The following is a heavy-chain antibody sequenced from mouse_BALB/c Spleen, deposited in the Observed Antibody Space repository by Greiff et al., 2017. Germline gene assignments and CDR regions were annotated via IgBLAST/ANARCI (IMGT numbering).Heavy chain of an antibody. Sequence: EVHLVESGGGLVQPGGSRKLSCAASGFTFSSFGMHWVRQAPEKGLEWVAYISSGSSTIYYADTVKGRFTISRDNPKNTLFLQMTSLRSEDTAMYYCARDYYYGSYYFDYWGQGTTLTVSS. V-gene: IGHV5-17*02. J-gene: IGHJ2*01. D-gene: IGHD1-1*01. CDR1: GFTFSSFG. CDR2: ISSGSSTI. CDR3: ARDYYYGSYYFDY.